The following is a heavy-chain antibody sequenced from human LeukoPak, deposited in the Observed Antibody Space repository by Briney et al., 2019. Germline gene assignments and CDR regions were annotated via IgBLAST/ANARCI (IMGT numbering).Heavy chain of an antibody. CDR2: IRSKANSYAT. V-gene: IGHV3-73*01. D-gene: IGHD6-13*01. CDR3: TRLEAAAGTYDY. CDR1: GFTFSSYG. Sequence: GGSLRLSCAASGFTFSSYGMHWVRQASGKGLEWVGRIRSKANSYATAYAASVKGRFTISRDDSKNTAYLQMNSLKTEDTAVYYCTRLEAAAGTYDYWGQGTLVTVSS. J-gene: IGHJ4*02.